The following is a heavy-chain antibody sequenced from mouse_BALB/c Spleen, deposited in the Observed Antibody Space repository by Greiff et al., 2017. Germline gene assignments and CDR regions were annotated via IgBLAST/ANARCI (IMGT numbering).Heavy chain of an antibody. CDR3: ARATADAMDY. CDR2: INPSNGRT. CDR1: GYTFTSYW. Sequence: VQLQQPGAELVKPGASVKLSCKASGYTFTSYWMHWVKQRPGQGLEWIGEINPSNGRTNYNEKFKSKATLTVDKSSSTAYMQLSSLTSEDSAVYYCARATADAMDYWGQGTSVTVSS. J-gene: IGHJ4*01. D-gene: IGHD1-2*01. V-gene: IGHV1S81*02.